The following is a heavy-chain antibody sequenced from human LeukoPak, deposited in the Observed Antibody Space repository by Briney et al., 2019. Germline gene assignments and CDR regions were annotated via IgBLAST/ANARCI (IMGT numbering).Heavy chain of an antibody. J-gene: IGHJ3*02. CDR3: AIGRHCSSTSCLDGFDI. Sequence: GESLKISCQGSGYSFTSYWIGWVRQMPGKGLEWLGIIRPGDSDTKYRPSFQGQVTLSADRSISTVYLQWSSLKASDTAMYYCAIGRHCSSTSCLDGFDIWGQGTMVIVSS. D-gene: IGHD2-2*01. CDR1: GYSFTSYW. V-gene: IGHV5-51*01. CDR2: IRPGDSDT.